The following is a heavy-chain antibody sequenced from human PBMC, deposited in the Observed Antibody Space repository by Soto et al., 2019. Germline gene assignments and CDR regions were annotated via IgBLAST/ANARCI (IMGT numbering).Heavy chain of an antibody. V-gene: IGHV4-34*01. D-gene: IGHD6-19*01. J-gene: IGHJ4*02. Sequence: SETLSLTCAVYGLSFSGYYSSCIRQPPRKGLEWMGEINHSGSTNHNPSLKIRVTISVDTAKNQFSLKLSSVTAADTAVYYCAREDRIAVRSRVGFDYWGQGTVVTVS. CDR3: AREDRIAVRSRVGFDY. CDR1: GLSFSGYY. CDR2: INHSGST.